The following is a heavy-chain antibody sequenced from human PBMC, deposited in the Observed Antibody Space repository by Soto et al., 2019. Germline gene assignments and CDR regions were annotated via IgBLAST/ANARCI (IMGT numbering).Heavy chain of an antibody. CDR1: GFSFSRHS. J-gene: IGHJ4*02. CDR2: ISGSGGST. V-gene: IGHV3-23*01. CDR3: AKDQTYYYDSSGYYAQPFDY. D-gene: IGHD3-22*01. Sequence: AGALSLSCAASGFSFSRHSMSWVRQAPGNGLEWVSAISGSGGSTYYADSVKGRFTISRDNSKNTLYLQMNSLRAEDTAVYYCAKDQTYYYDSSGYYAQPFDYWGQGTLVTVSS.